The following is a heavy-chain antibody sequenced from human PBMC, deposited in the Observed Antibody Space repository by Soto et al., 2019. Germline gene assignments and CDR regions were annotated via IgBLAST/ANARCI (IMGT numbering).Heavy chain of an antibody. D-gene: IGHD3-22*01. CDR1: GFTFSSFP. CDR2: ITQDGRNQ. J-gene: IGHJ4*02. Sequence: ESGGGVVQPGRSLRLSCAASGFTFSSFPIHWIRQAPGKGLEWVAVITQDGRNQYYADSVKGRFIISRDNSKNSLYLQMNTLTTEDTAVYYCATGAAFYYDTSRFWGQGTLVTVSS. CDR3: ATGAAFYYDTSRF. V-gene: IGHV3-30*04.